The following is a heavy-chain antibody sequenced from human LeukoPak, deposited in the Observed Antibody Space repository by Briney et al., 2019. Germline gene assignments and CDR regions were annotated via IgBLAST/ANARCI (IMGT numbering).Heavy chain of an antibody. D-gene: IGHD2-2*01. Sequence: ASVKVSCKASGYTFTGYYMRWVRQAPGQGLEWMGWINPNSGGTNYAQKFQGRVTMTRDTSISTAYMELSRLRSDDTAVYYCARELTVVPAAPFDYWGQGTLVTVSP. CDR3: ARELTVVPAAPFDY. V-gene: IGHV1-2*02. CDR2: INPNSGGT. J-gene: IGHJ4*02. CDR1: GYTFTGYY.